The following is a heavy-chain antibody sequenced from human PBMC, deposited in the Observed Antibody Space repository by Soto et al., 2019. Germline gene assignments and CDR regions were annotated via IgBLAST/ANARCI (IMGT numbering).Heavy chain of an antibody. CDR2: IYPGDSDT. J-gene: IGHJ6*02. CDR3: AGGGVRGVITRTRDYYGMDV. D-gene: IGHD3-10*01. V-gene: IGHV5-51*01. Sequence: HGESLNISCKGSGYSFTSYWIGWVRQMPGRGLEWMGIIYPGDSDTRYSPSFQGQVTISADKSISTAYLQWSSLKASDTAMYYCAGGGVRGVITRTRDYYGMDVWGQGTTVTVS. CDR1: GYSFTSYW.